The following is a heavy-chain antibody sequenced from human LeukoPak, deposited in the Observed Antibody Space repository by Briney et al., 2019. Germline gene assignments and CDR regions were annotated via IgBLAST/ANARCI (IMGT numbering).Heavy chain of an antibody. CDR1: GGSISSGSYY. J-gene: IGHJ6*03. Sequence: PSETLSLTCTVSGGSISSGSYYWSWIRQPAGKGLEWIGRIYTSGSTTYNSSLKSRVTISVDTSKNQFSLKLSSVTAADTAVYYCARGTVVAGIPNMDVWTKGTTVTVSS. D-gene: IGHD6-19*01. V-gene: IGHV4-61*02. CDR2: IYTSGST. CDR3: ARGTVVAGIPNMDV.